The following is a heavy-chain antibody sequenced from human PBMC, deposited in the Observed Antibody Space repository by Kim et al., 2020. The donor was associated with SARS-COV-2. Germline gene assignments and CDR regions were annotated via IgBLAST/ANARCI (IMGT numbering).Heavy chain of an antibody. CDR3: ARDLRDGGVLDI. Sequence: GGSLRLSCAASGFSFTGNYVNWVRQAPGKGLDWVGRIKHKFHQYTTEYAASVQGRFSISRDDSKNSVFLQMNSLKTEDTAVYYCARDLRDGGVLDIWGQGTMVIVSS. CDR2: IKHKFHQYTT. V-gene: IGHV3-72*01. D-gene: IGHD3-16*01. J-gene: IGHJ3*02. CDR1: GFSFTGNY.